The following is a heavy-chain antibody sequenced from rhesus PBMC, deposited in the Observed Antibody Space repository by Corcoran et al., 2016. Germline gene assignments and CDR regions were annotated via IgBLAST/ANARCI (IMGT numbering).Heavy chain of an antibody. CDR1: GGSISRNY. CDR2: ISGSGGRT. D-gene: IGHD3-16*01. Sequence: QLQLQESGPGLVKPSETLSLTCAVSGGSISRNYWSWIRQPPGKGLAWIGRISGSGGRTDYNPSLKSRVTISTDTSKNQFSLKLTSVTAADTAVYYCAGRGYYSYGAFDFWGQGLRVTVSS. V-gene: IGHV4-173*01. J-gene: IGHJ3*01. CDR3: AGRGYYSYGAFDF.